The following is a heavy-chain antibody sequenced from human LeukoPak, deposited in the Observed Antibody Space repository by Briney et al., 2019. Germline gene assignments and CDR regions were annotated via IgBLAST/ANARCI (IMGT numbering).Heavy chain of an antibody. D-gene: IGHD6-13*01. CDR1: GYTFTGYY. CDR2: INPNSGGT. CDR3: ARDLPIAAAGTDLIDY. V-gene: IGHV1-2*02. J-gene: IGHJ4*02. Sequence: GGSLRLSCAASGYTFTGYYMHWVRQAPGQGLEWMGWINPNSGGTNYAQKFQGRVTMTRDTSISTAYMELSRLRSDDTAVYYCARDLPIAAAGTDLIDYWGQGTLVTVSS.